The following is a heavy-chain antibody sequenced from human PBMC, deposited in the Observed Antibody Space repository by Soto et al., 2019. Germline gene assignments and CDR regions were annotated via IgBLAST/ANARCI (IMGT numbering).Heavy chain of an antibody. J-gene: IGHJ4*02. D-gene: IGHD3-10*01. CDR3: ARSYYCAPHFDY. V-gene: IGHV1-18*01. CDR2: ISGYNGIR. CDR1: GYTFTSYG. Sequence: SSVTVSCKASGYTFTSYGISWLRQAPGPGLEWMGWISGYNGIRNYAQKLHGRVTVTTDTSASTAYMELRRLRSDVTAVYYFARSYYCAPHFDYFGQGTLVTVSS.